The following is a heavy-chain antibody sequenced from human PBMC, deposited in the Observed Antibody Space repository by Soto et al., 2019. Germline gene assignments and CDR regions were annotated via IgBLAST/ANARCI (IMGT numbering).Heavy chain of an antibody. J-gene: IGHJ6*02. CDR3: ARGGIVVVVGDYGMDV. CDR2: IYYSGST. V-gene: IGHV4-30-4*01. Sequence: PSETLSLTCAVSGYSISSGDYYWSWIRQPPGKGLEWIGYIYYSGSTYYNPSLKSRVTISVDTSKNQFSLKLSSVTAADTAVYYCARGGIVVVVGDYGMDVWGQGTTVTVSS. CDR1: GYSISSGDYY. D-gene: IGHD2-15*01.